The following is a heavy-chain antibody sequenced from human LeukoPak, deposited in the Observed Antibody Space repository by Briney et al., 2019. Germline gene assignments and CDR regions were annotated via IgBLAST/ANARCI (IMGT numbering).Heavy chain of an antibody. V-gene: IGHV3-23*01. Sequence: GGFLRLSCAASGFTFSSYAMSWVRQAPGKGLEWVSTISNSDGSTYYADSVKGRFSISRDNSENTLYLQMNSLRAEDTAVYYCAELGITMIGGVWGKGTTVTISS. CDR2: ISNSDGST. J-gene: IGHJ6*04. D-gene: IGHD3-10*02. CDR3: AELGITMIGGV. CDR1: GFTFSSYA.